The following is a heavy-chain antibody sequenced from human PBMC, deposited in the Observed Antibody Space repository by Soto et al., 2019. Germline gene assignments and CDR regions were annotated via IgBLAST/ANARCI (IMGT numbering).Heavy chain of an antibody. CDR2: IWYDGSNK. D-gene: IGHD3-3*01. Sequence: QVQLVESGGGVVQPGRSLRLSCAASGFSFSSYGMHWVRQAPGKGLEWVALIWYDGSNKYYEDSVKGRFTISRDNSKNTLDLQMNSLRAEDTAVYYCARGVNGYDFWTTHYWGQGALVTVSS. CDR3: ARGVNGYDFWTTHY. V-gene: IGHV3-33*01. CDR1: GFSFSSYG. J-gene: IGHJ4*02.